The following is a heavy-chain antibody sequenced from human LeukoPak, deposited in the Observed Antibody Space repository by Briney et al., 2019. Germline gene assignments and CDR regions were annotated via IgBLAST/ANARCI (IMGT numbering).Heavy chain of an antibody. V-gene: IGHV4-34*01. CDR3: ARVLSYYDSSGYYYPHAFDI. D-gene: IGHD3-22*01. J-gene: IGHJ3*02. Sequence: PSETLSLTCAVYGGSFSGYYWSWIRQPPGKGLEWIGEINHSGSTNYNPSLKSRVTISVDTSKNQFSLKLSSVTAADTAVYYCARVLSYYDSSGYYYPHAFDIWGQGTMVTVPS. CDR1: GGSFSGYY. CDR2: INHSGST.